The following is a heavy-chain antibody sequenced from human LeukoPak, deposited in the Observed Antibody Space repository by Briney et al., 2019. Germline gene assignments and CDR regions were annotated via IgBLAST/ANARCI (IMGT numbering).Heavy chain of an antibody. CDR2: ISYDGGIT. CDR1: GFTFSSYS. CDR3: AKTTTGYSSGRYPAWPIDY. J-gene: IGHJ4*02. Sequence: PGGSLRLSCAASGFTFSSYSMNWVRQAPGKGLEWVAVISYDGGITNYADSVKGRFTISRDNSKNTVYLQMDSLRAEDTATYYCAKTTTGYSSGRYPAWPIDYWGQGTLVTVSS. V-gene: IGHV3-30*12. D-gene: IGHD2-15*01.